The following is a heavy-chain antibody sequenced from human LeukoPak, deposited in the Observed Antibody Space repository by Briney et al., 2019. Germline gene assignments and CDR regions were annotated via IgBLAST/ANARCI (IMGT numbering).Heavy chain of an antibody. J-gene: IGHJ4*02. D-gene: IGHD1-1*01. Sequence: PGGSLRLSCAASGFTFSSYGMHWVRQAPGKGLEWVAVIWYDGSNKYYADSVKGRFTISRDNSKNTLYLQMNSLRAEDTAVYHCAKRGKEVPGPLDYWGQGTLVTVSS. CDR1: GFTFSSYG. CDR2: IWYDGSNK. CDR3: AKRGKEVPGPLDY. V-gene: IGHV3-30*02.